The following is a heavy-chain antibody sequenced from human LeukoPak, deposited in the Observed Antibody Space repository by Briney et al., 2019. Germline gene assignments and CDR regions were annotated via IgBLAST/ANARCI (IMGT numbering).Heavy chain of an antibody. CDR3: AKDGGIPMVRGVISYYGMDV. V-gene: IGHV3-23*01. Sequence: GGCLRLSCAASGFTLSSYAMSWVRQAAGKGLEWVLAISGSGGSTNYADSVKGRFTITTDNTNNTLSLQMNSLRADDTAVYYCAKDGGIPMVRGVISYYGMDVCGQGPTITVS. CDR2: ISGSGGST. J-gene: IGHJ6*02. D-gene: IGHD3-10*01. CDR1: GFTLSSYA.